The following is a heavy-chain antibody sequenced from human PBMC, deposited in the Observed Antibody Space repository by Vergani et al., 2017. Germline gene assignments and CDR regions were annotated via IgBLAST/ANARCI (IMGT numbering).Heavy chain of an antibody. J-gene: IGHJ5*02. D-gene: IGHD1-1*01. V-gene: IGHV4-34*01. Sequence: QVQLQQWGAGLLKPSETLSLTCAVYGGSFSGYYWNWIRQPPGKGLEWIGEINHSGSTNYNPSLKSRVTISVDTSKNQFSLKLSSVTAADTAVYYCARVRLYNWKPSNWFDPWGQGTLVTVSS. CDR1: GGSFSGYY. CDR3: ARVRLYNWKPSNWFDP. CDR2: INHSGST.